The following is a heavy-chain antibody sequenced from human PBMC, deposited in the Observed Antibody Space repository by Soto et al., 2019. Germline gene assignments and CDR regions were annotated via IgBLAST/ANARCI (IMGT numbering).Heavy chain of an antibody. J-gene: IGHJ1*01. Sequence: GGSLRLSCAVSGFTVSISYMSWVRQAPGRGLEWVSAIYSGGSTYYADSVKGRFTVSRDDSKNTLYLQMNSLRAEDTALYYCARDGAMTTYFEYFQHWGQGTLVTVSS. D-gene: IGHD4-17*01. V-gene: IGHV3-53*01. CDR3: ARDGAMTTYFEYFQH. CDR2: IYSGGST. CDR1: GFTVSISY.